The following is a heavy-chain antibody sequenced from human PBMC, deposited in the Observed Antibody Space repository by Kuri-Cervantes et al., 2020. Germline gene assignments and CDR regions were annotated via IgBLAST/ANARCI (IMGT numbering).Heavy chain of an antibody. J-gene: IGHJ5*02. Sequence: ESLKISCAVYGGSFSGYYWSWIRQPPGKGLEWIGEINHSGSTNYNPSLKSRVTISLDTSKNQFSLKLSSVTAADTAVYYCARGRGWFDPWGQGTLVTVSS. CDR1: GGSFSGYY. CDR2: INHSGST. CDR3: ARGRGWFDP. V-gene: IGHV4-34*01.